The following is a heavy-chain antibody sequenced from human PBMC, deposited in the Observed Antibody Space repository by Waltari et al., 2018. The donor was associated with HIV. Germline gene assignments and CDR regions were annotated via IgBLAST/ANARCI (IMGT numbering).Heavy chain of an antibody. CDR1: GYTFPGSA. V-gene: IGHV1-8*01. D-gene: IGHD3-10*01. Sequence: QVQLVQSGAEVKKPGASVKVSCKASGYTFPGSALNWVRQATGQGLEWMAWMTPGSGESGYAEEVQGRVSLARNTAMRTACLEVTSLTSDDTGVYFCARRRDAMVRGRRVYRGMDGWGQGSTVTVSS. CDR2: MTPGSGES. J-gene: IGHJ6*02. CDR3: ARRRDAMVRGRRVYRGMDG.